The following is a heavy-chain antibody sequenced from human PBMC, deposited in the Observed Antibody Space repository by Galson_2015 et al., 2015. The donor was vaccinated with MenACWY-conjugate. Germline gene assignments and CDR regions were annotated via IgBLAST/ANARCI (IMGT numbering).Heavy chain of an antibody. CDR2: ISSSGNTI. CDR1: GFTFSSYE. D-gene: IGHD3-22*01. J-gene: IGHJ1*01. CDR3: ARGVSSISGYYFS. V-gene: IGHV3-48*03. Sequence: SLRLSCAASGFTFSSYEMNWVRQAPGKGLEWVSYISSSGNTIYYADSVKGRFTISRDNTKNSLYLQMNSLRAEDTAVYYCARGVSSISGYYFSWGQGTLVTVSS.